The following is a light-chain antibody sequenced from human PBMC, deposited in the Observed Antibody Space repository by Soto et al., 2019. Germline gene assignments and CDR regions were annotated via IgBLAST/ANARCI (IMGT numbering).Light chain of an antibody. CDR2: NTN. Sequence: QAVVTQEPSFSVSPGRTVTLTCGLSSGSVSSSYYPSWYQQTPGQAPRTLIYNTNKRSSGVPDRFSGSILGNKAALTITWAQADEETDYYCVLYMGSGVCVFGGGTKVTVL. CDR1: SGSVSSSYY. J-gene: IGLJ3*02. V-gene: IGLV8-61*01. CDR3: VLYMGSGVCV.